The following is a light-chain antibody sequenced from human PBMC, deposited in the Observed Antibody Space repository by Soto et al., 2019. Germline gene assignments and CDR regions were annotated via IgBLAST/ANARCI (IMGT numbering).Light chain of an antibody. J-gene: IGLJ2*01. V-gene: IGLV2-8*01. CDR1: SSDIGGYNY. CDR2: EVN. CDR3: SSYAGGNNLL. Sequence: QSALTQPPSASGYLGQSVTISCSGASSDIGGYNYVAWYQQHPGKAPKLIIYEVNKRPSGVPDRFSGSKSGNTASLTVSGLQAEDEADYSCSSYAGGNNLLFGGGTKLTVL.